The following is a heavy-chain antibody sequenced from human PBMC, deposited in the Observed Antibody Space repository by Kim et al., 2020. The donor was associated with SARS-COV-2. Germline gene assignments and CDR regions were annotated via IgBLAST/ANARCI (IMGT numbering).Heavy chain of an antibody. CDR3: ARVPIYCSGGSCYFNWFDP. CDR1: GYTFTSYD. Sequence: ASVKVSCKASGYTFTSYDINWVRQATGQGLEWMGWMNPNSGNTGYAQKFQGRVTMTRDTSITTAYMELTSLRSEDTAVYYCARVPIYCSGGSCYFNWFDPWGQGTLVTVSS. D-gene: IGHD2-15*01. J-gene: IGHJ5*02. CDR2: MNPNSGNT. V-gene: IGHV1-8*01.